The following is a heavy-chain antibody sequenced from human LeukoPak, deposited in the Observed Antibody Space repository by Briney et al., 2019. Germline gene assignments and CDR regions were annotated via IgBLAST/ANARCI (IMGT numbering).Heavy chain of an antibody. CDR1: GFTVSSNY. V-gene: IGHV3-53*01. CDR2: IYSGGST. D-gene: IGHD1-26*01. Sequence: GGSLRLSCAASGFTVSSNYMSWVRQAPGKGLEWVSVIYSGGSTYYADSVKGRFTISRDNSKNTLYLQMNSLRAEDTAVYYCASLGSGSYYYYYGMDVWGQGTTVTVTS. CDR3: ASLGSGSYYYYYGMDV. J-gene: IGHJ6*02.